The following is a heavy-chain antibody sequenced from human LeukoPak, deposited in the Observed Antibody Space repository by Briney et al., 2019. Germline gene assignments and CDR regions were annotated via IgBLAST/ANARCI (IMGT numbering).Heavy chain of an antibody. D-gene: IGHD3-3*01. CDR2: IYYSGST. CDR3: ARAYYDFWSGYQENYYYYYMDV. J-gene: IGHJ6*03. V-gene: IGHV4-59*01. Sequence: SETLSLTCTVSGGPISSYYWSWIRQPPGKGLEWIGYIYYSGSTNYNPPLKSRVTISVDTSKNQFSLKLSSVTAADTAVYYCARAYYDFWSGYQENYYYYYMDVWGKGITVTVSS. CDR1: GGPISSYY.